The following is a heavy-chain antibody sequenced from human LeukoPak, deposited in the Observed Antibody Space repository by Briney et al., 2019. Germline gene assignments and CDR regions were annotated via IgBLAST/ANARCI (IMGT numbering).Heavy chain of an antibody. D-gene: IGHD3-9*01. CDR2: IYSGGST. V-gene: IGHV3-53*01. J-gene: IGHJ4*02. CDR1: GFTFSSYS. Sequence: GGSLRLSCAASGFTFSSYSMSWVRQAPGKGLEWVSVIYSGGSTYYADSVKGRFTISRDNSKNTLYLQMNSLRAEDTAVYYCSTEATFEGLVDYWGQGTLVTVSS. CDR3: STEATFEGLVDY.